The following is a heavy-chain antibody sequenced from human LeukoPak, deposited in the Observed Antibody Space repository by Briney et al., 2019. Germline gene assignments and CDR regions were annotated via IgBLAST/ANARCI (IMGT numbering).Heavy chain of an antibody. D-gene: IGHD2-15*01. CDR1: IYSISSGGYY. J-gene: IGHJ3*02. CDR3: AREGHCSGGSCYPDAFDI. V-gene: IGHV4-30-2*01. Sequence: SETLSLTCTVSIYSISSGGYYWSWIRQPPGKGLEWIGYIYHSGSTYYNPSLKSRVTISVDRSKNQFSLKLSSVTAADTAVYYCAREGHCSGGSCYPDAFDIWGQGTMVTVSS. CDR2: IYHSGST.